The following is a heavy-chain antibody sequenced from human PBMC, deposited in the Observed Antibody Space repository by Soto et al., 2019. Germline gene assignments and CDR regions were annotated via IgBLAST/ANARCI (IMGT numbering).Heavy chain of an antibody. V-gene: IGHV3-21*01. J-gene: IGHJ6*02. Sequence: EVQLVESGGGLVKPGGSLRLSCAASEFTVGTYSMNWVRQAPGKGLEWLSSISSSSSYIYYADSVKGRFTISRDNAKNSLYLQMNSLRAEDTAVYYCARGEVVAPAAIGGPMDVWGQGTTVTVSS. D-gene: IGHD2-2*01. CDR1: EFTVGTYS. CDR3: ARGEVVAPAAIGGPMDV. CDR2: ISSSSSYI.